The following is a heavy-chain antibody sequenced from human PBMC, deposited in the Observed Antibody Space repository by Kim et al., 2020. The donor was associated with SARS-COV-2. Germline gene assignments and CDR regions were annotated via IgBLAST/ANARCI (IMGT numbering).Heavy chain of an antibody. CDR1: GFTFSSYG. CDR3: ARDHRIAAAGRGVPYYYGMDV. D-gene: IGHD6-13*01. V-gene: IGHV3-33*01. Sequence: GGSLRLSCAASGFTFSSYGMHWVRQAPGKGLEWVAVIWYDGSNKYYADSVKGRFTISRDNSKNTLYLQMNSLRAEDTAVYYCARDHRIAAAGRGVPYYYGMDVWGQGTTVTVSS. J-gene: IGHJ6*02. CDR2: IWYDGSNK.